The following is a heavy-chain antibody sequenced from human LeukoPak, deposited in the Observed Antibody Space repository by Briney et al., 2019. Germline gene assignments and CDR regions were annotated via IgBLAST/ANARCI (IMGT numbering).Heavy chain of an antibody. V-gene: IGHV3-30*19. D-gene: IGHD2-15*01. CDR1: GFTFSSYG. CDR2: ISYDGSNK. Sequence: GGSLRLSCAASGFTFSSYGMHWVRQAPGKGLEWVAVISYDGSNKYYADSVKGRFTISRDNSKNTLYLQMNSLRAEDTAVYYCARDRNVVVVAATGYYYYGMDVWGQGTTVTVSS. CDR3: ARDRNVVVVAATGYYYYGMDV. J-gene: IGHJ6*02.